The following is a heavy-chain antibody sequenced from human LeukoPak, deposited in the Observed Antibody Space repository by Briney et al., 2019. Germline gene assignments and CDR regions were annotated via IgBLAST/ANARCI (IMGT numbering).Heavy chain of an antibody. D-gene: IGHD3-10*02. V-gene: IGHV3-23*01. CDR3: ASVRF. CDR1: GFTFSTYA. J-gene: IGHJ4*02. CDR2: ISSSGGST. Sequence: PGGSLRLSCAASGFTFSTYALSWVRQAPGEGLEWVSSISSSGGSTYYADSVKGRLTISRDNSKNTLYLQMNSLRAEDTAVYYCASVRFWGQGTLVTVSS.